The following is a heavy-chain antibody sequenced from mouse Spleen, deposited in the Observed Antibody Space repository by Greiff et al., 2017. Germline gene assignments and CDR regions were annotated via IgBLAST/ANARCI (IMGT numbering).Heavy chain of an antibody. D-gene: IGHD1-1*01. V-gene: IGHV1-26*01. CDR1: GYTFTDYY. J-gene: IGHJ3*01. CDR2: INPNNGGT. Sequence: VQLQQSGPELVKPGASVKISCKASGYTFTDYYMNWVKQSHGKSLEWIGDINPNNGGTSYNQKFKGKATLTVDKSSSTAYMELRSLTSEDSAVYYCARGRGGNYYGSSPAWFAYWGQGTLVTVSA. CDR3: ARGRGGNYYGSSPAWFAY.